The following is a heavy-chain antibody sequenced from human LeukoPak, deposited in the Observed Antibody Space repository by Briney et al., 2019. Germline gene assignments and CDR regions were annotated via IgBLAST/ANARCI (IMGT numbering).Heavy chain of an antibody. CDR2: INAGNGNT. CDR3: ARGEWVLLWFGELKPRSFDY. V-gene: IGHV1-3*03. D-gene: IGHD3-10*01. CDR1: GYTFTSYA. J-gene: IGHJ4*02. Sequence: ASVKVSCKASGYTFTSYAMHWVRQAPGQRLEWMGWINAGNGNTKYSQEFQGRVTITADESTSTAYMELSSLRSEDTAVYYCARGEWVLLWFGELKPRSFDYWGQGTLVTVSS.